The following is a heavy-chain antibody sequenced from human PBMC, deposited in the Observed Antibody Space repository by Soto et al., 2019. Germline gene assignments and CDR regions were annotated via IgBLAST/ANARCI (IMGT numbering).Heavy chain of an antibody. CDR1: GFTISGKKY. CDR3: ATWHEREHAYDV. D-gene: IGHD1-1*01. J-gene: IGHJ3*01. Sequence: DVQLVESGGGLIQPGESLRLSCAAFGFTISGKKYVAWVRQAPGKGMEWVSALYDLDGSFYAASVKGRFTTSSDSSKNTVYLQMKDLRPDDTAVYYCATWHEREHAYDVWGQGTTVTVSS. CDR2: LYDLDGS. V-gene: IGHV3-53*01.